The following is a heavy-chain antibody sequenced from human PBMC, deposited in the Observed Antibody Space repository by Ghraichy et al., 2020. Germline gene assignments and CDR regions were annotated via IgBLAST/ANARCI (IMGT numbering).Heavy chain of an antibody. CDR1: GFTFSSYA. D-gene: IGHD1-26*01. CDR2: ISNSGVGT. J-gene: IGHJ4*02. Sequence: GESLNISCAASGFTFSSYAMGWVRQAPGKGLEWVSVISNSGVGTYYADSVKGRFTISRDNSKSTLYVQMNSLRDEDTAVYYCARLSGSYYDYWGQGTLVTVSS. V-gene: IGHV3-23*01. CDR3: ARLSGSYYDY.